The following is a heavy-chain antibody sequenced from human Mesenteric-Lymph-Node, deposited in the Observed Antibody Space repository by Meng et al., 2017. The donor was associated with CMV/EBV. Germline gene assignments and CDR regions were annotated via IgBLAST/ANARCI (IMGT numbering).Heavy chain of an antibody. CDR1: GFTVSSPY. J-gene: IGHJ5*02. Sequence: GGSLRLSCAVSGFTVSSPYMSWVRQAPGKGLEWVSVIYSGGSTYYADSVKGRFTISRDNSKNTLYLQMNSLRAEDTAVYYCARGRVRYNWFDPWGQGTLVTVSS. CDR3: ARGRVRYNWFDP. V-gene: IGHV3-66*02. CDR2: IYSGGST. D-gene: IGHD3/OR15-3a*01.